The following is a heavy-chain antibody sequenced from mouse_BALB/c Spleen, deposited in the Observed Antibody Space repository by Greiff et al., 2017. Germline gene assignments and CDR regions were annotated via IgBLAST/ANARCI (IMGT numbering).Heavy chain of an antibody. Sequence: DVMLVESGGGLVQPGGSRKLSCAASGFTFSSFGMHWVRQAPEKGLEWVAYISSGSSTIYYADTVKGRFTISRDNPKNTLFLQMTSLRSEDTAMYYCARTYYGSSYGAYWGQGTLVTVSA. CDR2: ISSGSSTI. V-gene: IGHV5-17*02. D-gene: IGHD1-1*01. CDR3: ARTYYGSSYGAY. CDR1: GFTFSSFG. J-gene: IGHJ3*01.